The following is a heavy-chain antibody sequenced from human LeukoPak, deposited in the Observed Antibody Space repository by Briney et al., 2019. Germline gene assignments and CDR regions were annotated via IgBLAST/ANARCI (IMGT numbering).Heavy chain of an antibody. Sequence: GGSLRLSCAASGFTFSDYYMSWIRQAPGKGLERVSYISSSGSTIYYADSVKGRFTISRDNAKNSLYLQMNSLRAEDTAVYYCARDPDVVGATPFDYWGQGTLVTVSS. CDR1: GFTFSDYY. CDR2: ISSSGSTI. V-gene: IGHV3-11*04. J-gene: IGHJ4*02. D-gene: IGHD1-26*01. CDR3: ARDPDVVGATPFDY.